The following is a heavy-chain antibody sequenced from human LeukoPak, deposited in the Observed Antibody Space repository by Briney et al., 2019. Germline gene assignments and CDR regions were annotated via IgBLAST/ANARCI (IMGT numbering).Heavy chain of an antibody. D-gene: IGHD3-10*01. CDR2: ISAYNGNT. J-gene: IGHJ5*02. CDR1: GYTFTSYG. V-gene: IGHV1-18*04. Sequence: ASVKVSCKASGYTFTSYGISWVRQAPGQGLEWMGWISAYNGNTNYAQKLHGRVTMTTDTSTSTAYMELRSLRSDDTAVYYCARDGMVRGVINRKGPRPSWFDPWGQGTLVTVSS. CDR3: ARDGMVRGVINRKGPRPSWFDP.